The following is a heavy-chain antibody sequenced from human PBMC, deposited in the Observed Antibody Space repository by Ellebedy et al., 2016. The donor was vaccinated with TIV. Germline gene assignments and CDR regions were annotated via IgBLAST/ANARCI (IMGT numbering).Heavy chain of an antibody. CDR2: ISSSGSTI. CDR3: AGDGAIAAVIDY. Sequence: GGSLRLSXAASGFTFSSYSMNWVRQAPGKGLEWVSYISSSGSTIYYADSVKGRFTISRDNAKNSLYLQMNSLRAEDTAVYYCAGDGAIAAVIDYWGQGTLVTVSS. V-gene: IGHV3-48*04. J-gene: IGHJ4*02. CDR1: GFTFSSYS. D-gene: IGHD6-13*01.